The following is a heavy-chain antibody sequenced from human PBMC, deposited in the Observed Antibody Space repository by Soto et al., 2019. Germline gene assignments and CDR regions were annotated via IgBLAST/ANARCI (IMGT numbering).Heavy chain of an antibody. V-gene: IGHV3-30-3*01. CDR2: ISYDGSNK. CDR3: ARDWNWAYFDY. D-gene: IGHD1-1*01. CDR1: GFTFSSYA. J-gene: IGHJ4*02. Sequence: QVQLVESGGGVVQPGRSLRLSCAACGFTFSSYAMHRVRQAPGKGLEWVAVISYDGSNKYYADSVKGRFTISRDNSKNTLYRQMNSLRAEDTAVYYCARDWNWAYFDYWGQGTLVTVSS.